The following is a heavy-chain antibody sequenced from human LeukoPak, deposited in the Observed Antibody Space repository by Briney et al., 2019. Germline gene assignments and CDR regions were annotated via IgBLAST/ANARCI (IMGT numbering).Heavy chain of an antibody. CDR2: ISTDGYTT. D-gene: IGHD2-15*01. CDR1: GLAFSAYK. Sequence: GGSLRLSCAASGLAFSAYKMHWVRQAPRKGLVWVSRISTDGYTTDYADFVQGRFTASRDNTKNTWSLEMNSLRAEDTAVYYCVVGGSPGYWGQGTLVTASS. V-gene: IGHV3-74*01. J-gene: IGHJ4*02. CDR3: VVGGSPGY.